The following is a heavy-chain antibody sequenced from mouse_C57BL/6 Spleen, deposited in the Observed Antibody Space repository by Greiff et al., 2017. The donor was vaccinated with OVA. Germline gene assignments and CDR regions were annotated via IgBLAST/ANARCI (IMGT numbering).Heavy chain of an antibody. D-gene: IGHD1-1*01. CDR1: GYAFSSSW. CDR3: AFITTVVEYYFDY. CDR2: IYPGDGDT. Sequence: QVQLQQSGPELVKPGASVKISCKASGYAFSSSWMNWVKQRPGKGLEWIGRIYPGDGDTNYNGKFKGKATLTADKSSSTAYMQLSSLTSEDSAVYFCAFITTVVEYYFDYWGQGTTLTVSS. V-gene: IGHV1-82*01. J-gene: IGHJ2*01.